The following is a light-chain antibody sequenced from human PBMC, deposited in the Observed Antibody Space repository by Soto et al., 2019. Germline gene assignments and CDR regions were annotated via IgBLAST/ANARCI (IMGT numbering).Light chain of an antibody. J-gene: IGKJ1*01. CDR2: DAS. V-gene: IGKV1-5*01. CDR3: QQYNSYRRT. CDR1: QSISSW. Sequence: DIQMTQSPSTLSASVGDRVTITCRASQSISSWLAWYQQKPGKAPKLLIYDASSLESGVPSRFSGSGSGTEFTLTTSSLQPDDFATYYCQQYNSYRRTFGQGTKVDIK.